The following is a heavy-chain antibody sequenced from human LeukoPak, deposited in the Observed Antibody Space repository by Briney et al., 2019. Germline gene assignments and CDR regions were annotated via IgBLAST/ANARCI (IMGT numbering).Heavy chain of an antibody. CDR2: IYYSGST. CDR1: GYSISSGYF. V-gene: IGHV4-61*01. D-gene: IGHD4-17*01. J-gene: IGHJ4*02. Sequence: SETLSLTCTVSGYSISSGYFWGWMRQPPGKGLEWIGYIYYSGSTNYNPSLKSRVTISVDTSKNQFSLKLSSVTAADTAVYYCARGGYGDRGYWGQGTLVTVSS. CDR3: ARGGYGDRGY.